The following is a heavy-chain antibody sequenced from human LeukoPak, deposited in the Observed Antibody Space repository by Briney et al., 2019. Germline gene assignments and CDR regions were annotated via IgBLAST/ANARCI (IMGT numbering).Heavy chain of an antibody. Sequence: PSGGSLRLSCAASGFTFSSYAMHWVRQAPGKGLEWVAVISYDGSNKYYADSVKGRFTISRDNSKNTLYLQMNSLRAEDTAVYYCARQKGWYYYDSSGYSHFDYWGQGTLVTVSS. CDR1: GFTFSSYA. J-gene: IGHJ4*02. CDR2: ISYDGSNK. V-gene: IGHV3-30-3*01. CDR3: ARQKGWYYYDSSGYSHFDY. D-gene: IGHD3-22*01.